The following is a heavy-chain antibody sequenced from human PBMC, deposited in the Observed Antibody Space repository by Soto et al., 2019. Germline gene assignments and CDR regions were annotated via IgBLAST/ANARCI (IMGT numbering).Heavy chain of an antibody. V-gene: IGHV3-49*03. Sequence: GGSLRLSCTASGFTFGDYAMSWFRQAPGKGLEWVGFIRSKAYGGTTEYAASVKGRFTISRDDSKSIAYLQMNSLKTEDTAVYYCTRDFAYYDFWSGYYMLDYYYGMDVWGQGTTVTVSS. J-gene: IGHJ6*02. CDR1: GFTFGDYA. CDR3: TRDFAYYDFWSGYYMLDYYYGMDV. CDR2: IRSKAYGGTT. D-gene: IGHD3-3*01.